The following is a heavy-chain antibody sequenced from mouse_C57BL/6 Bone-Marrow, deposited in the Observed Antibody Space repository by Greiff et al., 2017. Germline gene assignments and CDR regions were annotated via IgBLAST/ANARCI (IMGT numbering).Heavy chain of an antibody. Sequence: DLVKPGGSLPPSCAASGFTFSSPCTHWVRQTPDKPLEWVATISSGGSYTYYPDSVKGRFTISRDNAKNTLYLQMSSLKSEDTAMYYCASEGLPSFAYWGQGTLVTVSA. CDR3: ASEGLPSFAY. CDR1: GFTFSSPC. D-gene: IGHD2-4*01. V-gene: IGHV5-6*01. J-gene: IGHJ3*01. CDR2: ISSGGSYT.